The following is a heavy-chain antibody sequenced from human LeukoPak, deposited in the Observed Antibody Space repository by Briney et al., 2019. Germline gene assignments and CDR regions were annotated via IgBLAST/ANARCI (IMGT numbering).Heavy chain of an antibody. J-gene: IGHJ3*02. D-gene: IGHD2-15*01. CDR3: ARRGLYRSGGSCYSHAFDI. V-gene: IGHV4-39*01. CDR1: GGSISSSSYY. CDR2: IYYSGST. Sequence: SETLSLTCTVSGGSISSSSYYWGRIRQPPGKGLEWIGSIYYSGSTYYNPSPKSRVTISVDTSKNQFSLKLSSVTAADTAVYYCARRGLYRSGGSCYSHAFDIWGQGTKVTVSS.